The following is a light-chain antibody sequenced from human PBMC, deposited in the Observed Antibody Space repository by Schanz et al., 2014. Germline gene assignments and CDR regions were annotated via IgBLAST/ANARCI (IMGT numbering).Light chain of an antibody. Sequence: DIVLTQSPGTLSLSPGERATLSCRASQSVSSSFVAWYQQKPGQAPRLLIYGASTRATGIPDRFSGSGSGTDFTLTISRLEPEDFAVYFCQQYNNWPPEHTFGGGTKVELK. V-gene: IGKV3-20*01. CDR2: GAS. J-gene: IGKJ4*01. CDR3: QQYNNWPPEHT. CDR1: QSVSSSF.